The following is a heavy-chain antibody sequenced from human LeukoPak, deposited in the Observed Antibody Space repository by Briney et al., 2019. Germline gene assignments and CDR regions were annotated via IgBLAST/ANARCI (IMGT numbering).Heavy chain of an antibody. CDR3: ARGLGYCSSTSCYDPWGWFDP. D-gene: IGHD2-2*01. J-gene: IGHJ5*02. CDR2: IIPILGIA. Sequence: SVKVSCKASGGTFSSYAISWVRQAPGQGLEWMGRIIPILGIANYAQKFQGRVTITADKSTSTAYMELSSLRSEDTAVYYCARGLGYCSSTSCYDPWGWFDPWGQGTLVTVSS. V-gene: IGHV1-69*04. CDR1: GGTFSSYA.